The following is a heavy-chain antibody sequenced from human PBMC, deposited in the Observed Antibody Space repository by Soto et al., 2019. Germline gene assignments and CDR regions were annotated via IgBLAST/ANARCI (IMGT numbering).Heavy chain of an antibody. CDR1: GYTFTSYG. Sequence: QVQLVQSGAEVKKPGASVKVSCKASGYTFTSYGISWVRQAPGQGLEWMGWTSAYNANTNYAQKLQRRVTMSTDTTTTIAYMELRSLTSDATAVYYCARSSMGRGRLFDYWGQGTLVTVSS. J-gene: IGHJ4*02. V-gene: IGHV1-18*01. CDR3: ARSSMGRGRLFDY. D-gene: IGHD3-10*01. CDR2: TSAYNANT.